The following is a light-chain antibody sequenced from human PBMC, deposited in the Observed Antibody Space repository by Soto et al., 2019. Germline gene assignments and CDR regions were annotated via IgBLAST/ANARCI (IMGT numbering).Light chain of an antibody. CDR1: SXDVGGYNY. CDR2: EVS. J-gene: IGLJ1*01. V-gene: IGLV2-14*01. CDR3: SSYTSSSSYV. Sequence: QSVLTQPASVSGSPGQSITISCTGTSXDVGGYNYVSWYQQHPGKAPKLMIYEVSNRTSGVSNRFSGSKSGNTASLTISGLHAEDEADYSCSSYTSSSSYVFGTGTKGTVL.